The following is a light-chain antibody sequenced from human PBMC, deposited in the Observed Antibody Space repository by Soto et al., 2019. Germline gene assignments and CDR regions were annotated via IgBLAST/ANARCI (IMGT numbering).Light chain of an antibody. CDR1: GSDVGSYKY. Sequence: QSALTQPASVSGSPGQSITISCTGTGSDVGSYKYVSWYQQHPGKAPKLIIFEVSNRPSGVSDRFSGSKSGNTASLTISGLQAEDEADYYCSSYTSISSLGVFGTGTKGTVL. CDR2: EVS. J-gene: IGLJ1*01. V-gene: IGLV2-14*01. CDR3: SSYTSISSLGV.